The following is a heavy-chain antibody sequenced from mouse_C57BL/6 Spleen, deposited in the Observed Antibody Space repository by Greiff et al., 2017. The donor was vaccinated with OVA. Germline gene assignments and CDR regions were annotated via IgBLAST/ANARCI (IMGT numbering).Heavy chain of an antibody. CDR1: GYAFSSSW. V-gene: IGHV1-82*01. D-gene: IGHD2-1*01. CDR2: IYPGDGDT. J-gene: IGHJ2*01. Sequence: VQLQQSGPELVKPGASVKISCKASGYAFSSSWMNWVKQRPGKGLEWIGRIYPGDGDTNYNGKFKGKATLTADKSSSTAYMQLSSLTSEDSAVYFCAPYGNLDYWGQGTTLTVSS. CDR3: APYGNLDY.